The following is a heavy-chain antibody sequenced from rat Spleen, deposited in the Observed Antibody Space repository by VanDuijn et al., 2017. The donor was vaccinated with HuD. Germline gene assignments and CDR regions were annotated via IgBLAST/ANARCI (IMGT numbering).Heavy chain of an antibody. J-gene: IGHJ2*01. CDR2: IKPKSNNYAT. Sequence: EVQLVESGGGLVQPGNSLKLSCATSGFTFSTAWMYWYRQFPEKRLEWLARIKPKSNNYATDYTESVKGRFTISRDDSKSSIYLQMNNLKEEDTAIYYCADPGNWGQGVMVTVSS. CDR3: ADPGN. D-gene: IGHD1-4*01. V-gene: IGHV6-6*01. CDR1: GFTFSTAW.